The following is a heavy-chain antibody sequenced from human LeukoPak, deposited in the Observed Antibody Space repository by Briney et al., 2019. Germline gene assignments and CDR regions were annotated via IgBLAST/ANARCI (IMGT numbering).Heavy chain of an antibody. Sequence: PSETLTLTCTVSGGSISSYYWSWIRQPAGKGLEWIGRIYTSGSTNYNPSLKSRVTMSVDTSKNQFSLKLSSVTAADTAVYYCASGYSSTNLDYWGQGTLVTVSS. CDR3: ASGYSSTNLDY. CDR1: GGSISSYY. J-gene: IGHJ4*02. D-gene: IGHD6-13*01. CDR2: IYTSGST. V-gene: IGHV4-4*07.